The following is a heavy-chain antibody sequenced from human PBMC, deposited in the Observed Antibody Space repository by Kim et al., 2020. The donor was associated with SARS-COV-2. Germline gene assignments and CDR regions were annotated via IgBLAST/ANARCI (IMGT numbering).Heavy chain of an antibody. D-gene: IGHD3-10*01. V-gene: IGHV3-7*01. CDR3: AALDSVQVPGGI. CDR1: GFSSRNHW. Sequence: GGSLRLSCAVSGFSSRNHWMSWVRQAPGKGLEWVAMKKRDGSEEHYADSVKGRFTMSRDNANNSLYLQMNSLRIEDTAIYYCAALDSVQVPGGIWGQGTLVTVSS. CDR2: KKRDGSEE. J-gene: IGHJ4*02.